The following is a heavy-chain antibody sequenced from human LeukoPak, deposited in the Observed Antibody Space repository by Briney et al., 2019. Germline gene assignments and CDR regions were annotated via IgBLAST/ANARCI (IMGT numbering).Heavy chain of an antibody. CDR2: IKQDGSEK. CDR3: ARRYCSSTSCHNDAFDI. D-gene: IGHD2-2*01. Sequence: PGGSLRLSCAASGLTFSTYWMTWVRQAPGKGLEWVANIKQDGSEKYYVDSVKGRFTISRDNAKNSLYLQMNSLRAEDTAVYYCARRYCSSTSCHNDAFDIWGQGTMVTVSS. J-gene: IGHJ3*02. CDR1: GLTFSTYW. V-gene: IGHV3-7*01.